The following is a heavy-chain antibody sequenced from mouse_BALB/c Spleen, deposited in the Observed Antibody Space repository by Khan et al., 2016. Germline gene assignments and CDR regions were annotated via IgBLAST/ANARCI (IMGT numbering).Heavy chain of an antibody. Sequence: EVQLQESGPGLVKPSQSLSLTCTVTGYSITSDYAWNWIRQFPGNKLEWMGYISYSGSTSYNPSLKSRISITRDTSKNQFFLQLNSVTTEDTATYYSARRNDDGYDYFDYWGQGTTLTVSS. CDR2: ISYSGST. CDR1: GYSITSDYA. CDR3: ARRNDDGYDYFDY. V-gene: IGHV3-2*02. D-gene: IGHD2-3*01. J-gene: IGHJ2*01.